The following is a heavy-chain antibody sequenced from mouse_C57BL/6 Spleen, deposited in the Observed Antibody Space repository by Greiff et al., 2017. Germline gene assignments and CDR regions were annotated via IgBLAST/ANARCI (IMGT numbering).Heavy chain of an antibody. V-gene: IGHV10-1*01. J-gene: IGHJ4*01. CDR1: GFSFNTYA. CDR2: IRSKSNNYAT. CDR3: VRTEGYAMDY. Sequence: EVQLVESGGGLVQPKGSLKLSCAASGFSFNTYAMNWVRQAPGKGLEWVARIRSKSNNYATYYADSVKDRFTISRDDSESMLYLQMNNLKTEDTAMYYCVRTEGYAMDYWGQGTSVTVSS.